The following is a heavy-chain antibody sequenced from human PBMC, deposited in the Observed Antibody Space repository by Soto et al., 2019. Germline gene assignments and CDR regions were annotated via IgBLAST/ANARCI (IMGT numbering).Heavy chain of an antibody. J-gene: IGHJ1*01. CDR1: GCTFPRSA. D-gene: IGHD6-19*01. V-gene: IGHV1-58*01. Sequence: SVKVSFKASGCTFPRSAVQWLRQARGQRLEWIGGIVVGSGNNNYAQKFQERVTITRNMSTSTANMELSSQRIEDTAVYYCAAGYSSCWDDYFQHWGQGTLVTVYS. CDR3: AAGYSSCWDDYFQH. CDR2: IVVGSGNN.